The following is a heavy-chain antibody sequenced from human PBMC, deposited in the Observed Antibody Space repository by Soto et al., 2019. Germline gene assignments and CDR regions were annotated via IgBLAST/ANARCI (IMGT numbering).Heavy chain of an antibody. CDR1: GFTFSSYA. CDR3: AKDDRFGDLLVAALFDY. CDR2: ISGSGGST. Sequence: GESLKISCAASGFTFSSYAMSWVRQAPGKGLEWVSAISGSGGSTYYADSVKGRFTISRDNSKNTLYLQMNSLRAEDTAVYYCAKDDRFGDLLVAALFDYWGQGTLVTVSS. D-gene: IGHD2-15*01. V-gene: IGHV3-23*01. J-gene: IGHJ4*02.